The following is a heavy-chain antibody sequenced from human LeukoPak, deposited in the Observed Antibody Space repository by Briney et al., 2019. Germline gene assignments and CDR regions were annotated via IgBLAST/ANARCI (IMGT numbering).Heavy chain of an antibody. Sequence: GESLKFSCKGSGYSFTSDWIGWVRQMPGKGLEWMGTIYPGDSDTRYSPSFQGQVTISADKSISTAYVQWRSLKASDTAMYYCARHQSYYYDSSGYFSWFDPWGQGTLVTVSS. CDR2: IYPGDSDT. D-gene: IGHD3-22*01. CDR1: GYSFTSDW. CDR3: ARHQSYYYDSSGYFSWFDP. J-gene: IGHJ5*02. V-gene: IGHV5-51*01.